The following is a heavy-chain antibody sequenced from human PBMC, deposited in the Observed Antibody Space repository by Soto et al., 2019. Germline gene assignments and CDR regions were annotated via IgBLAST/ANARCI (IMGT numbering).Heavy chain of an antibody. J-gene: IGHJ4*02. CDR2: ISGSGGST. CDR1: GFTFSSYA. D-gene: IGHD3-3*01. Sequence: GGSLRLSCAASGFTFSSYAMSWVRQAPGKGLEWVSAISGSGGSTYYADSVKGRFTISRDNSKNTLYLQMNSLRAEDTAVYYCAKDHSFYDFWSGHRYWGQGTLVTVSS. V-gene: IGHV3-23*01. CDR3: AKDHSFYDFWSGHRY.